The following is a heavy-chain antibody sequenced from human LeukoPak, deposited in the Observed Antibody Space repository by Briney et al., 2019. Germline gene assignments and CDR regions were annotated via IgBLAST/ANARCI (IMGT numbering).Heavy chain of an antibody. Sequence: GGSLRLSCAASGFTFSTYAMSWVRQIPGKGLEWVSAISGSDDGTYYADSVKGRFTISRDNSKNTLYLQMNSLRAEDTAVYYCAKGLRKLIVGSTEYYFDYWGQGTLVTVSS. V-gene: IGHV3-23*01. J-gene: IGHJ4*02. CDR3: AKGLRKLIVGSTEYYFDY. D-gene: IGHD1-26*01. CDR1: GFTFSTYA. CDR2: ISGSDDGT.